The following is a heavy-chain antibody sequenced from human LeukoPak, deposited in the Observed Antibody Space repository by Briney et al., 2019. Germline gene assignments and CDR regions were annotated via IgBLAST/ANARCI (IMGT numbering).Heavy chain of an antibody. J-gene: IGHJ3*02. Sequence: GGSLRLSCAASGFTFSSYSMNWVRQAPGKGLEWASSISSSSSYIYYADSVKGRFTISRGNAKNSLYLQMNSLRAEDTAVYYCAREAPDMSHGFSNAFDIWGQGTMVTVSS. CDR3: AREAPDMSHGFSNAFDI. CDR1: GFTFSSYS. V-gene: IGHV3-21*01. CDR2: ISSSSSYI. D-gene: IGHD3-3*01.